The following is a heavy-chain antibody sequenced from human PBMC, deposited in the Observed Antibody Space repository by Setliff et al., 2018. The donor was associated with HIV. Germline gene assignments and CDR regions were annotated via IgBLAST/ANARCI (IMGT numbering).Heavy chain of an antibody. Sequence: PGGSLRLSCAASGFTSSTYLMSWVRQAPGKGLEWVANINEDGSQKYYVDSVKGRFTISRDNAKKSVYLQMSSLRAEDTAVYYCARGSPDYGDYLGYFQHWGQGTLVTVSS. J-gene: IGHJ1*01. D-gene: IGHD4-17*01. CDR2: INEDGSQK. V-gene: IGHV3-7*02. CDR3: ARGSPDYGDYLGYFQH. CDR1: GFTSSTYL.